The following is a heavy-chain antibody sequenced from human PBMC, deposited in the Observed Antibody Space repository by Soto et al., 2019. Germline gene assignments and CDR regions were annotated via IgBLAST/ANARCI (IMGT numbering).Heavy chain of an antibody. J-gene: IGHJ6*03. CDR2: IYYSGST. Sequence: SETLSLTCTVSGGSISSSSYYWGWIRQPPGKGQEWIGSIYYSGSTYYNQSLKRRVTISVDTSKKQFFLKLSSLTAADTAVYYCASQAALYYYYYYMDVWGKGTTVT. V-gene: IGHV4-39*01. CDR3: ASQAALYYYYYYMDV. CDR1: GGSISSSSYY. D-gene: IGHD6-13*01.